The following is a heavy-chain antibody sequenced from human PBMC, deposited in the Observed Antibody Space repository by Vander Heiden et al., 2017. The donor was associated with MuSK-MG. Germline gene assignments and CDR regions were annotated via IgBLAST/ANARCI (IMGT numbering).Heavy chain of an antibody. J-gene: IGHJ4*01. V-gene: IGHV3-23*01. CDR2: ISGSGGST. CDR3: AKRGWDGGPFDY. D-gene: IGHD1-26*01. CDR1: GSTFSSQA. Sequence: EVQLLEPGRGLVQPGGSLRPSCAASGSTFSSQAMSWVRQAPGKGLEWVSAISGSGGSTYYADSVKGRFTISRDNSKNTLYLQMNSLRAEDTAVYYCAKRGWDGGPFDYWGQGTLVTVSS.